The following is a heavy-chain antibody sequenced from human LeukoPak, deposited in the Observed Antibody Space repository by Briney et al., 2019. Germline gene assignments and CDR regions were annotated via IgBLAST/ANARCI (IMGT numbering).Heavy chain of an antibody. D-gene: IGHD1-26*01. CDR2: INPSGGST. Sequence: GASVKVSCKASGYTFTSYYMHWVRQAPGQGLEWMGIINPSGGSTSYAQKFQGRVTMTRDTSTSTVYMELSSLRSEDTAVYYCARDRGGSYYGTGAFDIWGQGTMVTVSS. CDR3: ARDRGGSYYGTGAFDI. J-gene: IGHJ3*02. CDR1: GYTFTSYY. V-gene: IGHV1-46*01.